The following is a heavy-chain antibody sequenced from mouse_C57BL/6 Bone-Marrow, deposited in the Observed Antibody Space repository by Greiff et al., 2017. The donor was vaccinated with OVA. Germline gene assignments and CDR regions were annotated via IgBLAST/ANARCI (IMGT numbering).Heavy chain of an antibody. J-gene: IGHJ4*01. V-gene: IGHV1-76*01. Sequence: VQLQQSGAELVRPGASVKLSCKASGYTFTDYYINWVKQRPGQGLEWIARIYPGSGNTYYNEKFKGKATLTAEKSSSTAYMQLSSLTSEDSAVYFCARGGYYDYDGDAMDYWGQGTSVTVSS. CDR1: GYTFTDYY. D-gene: IGHD2-4*01. CDR3: ARGGYYDYDGDAMDY. CDR2: IYPGSGNT.